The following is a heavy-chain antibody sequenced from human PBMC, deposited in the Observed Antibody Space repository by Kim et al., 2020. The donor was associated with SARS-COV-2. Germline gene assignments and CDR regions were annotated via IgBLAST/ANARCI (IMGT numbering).Heavy chain of an antibody. CDR3: ARSGYSSSPSGY. V-gene: IGHV4-34*01. CDR2: INHSGST. Sequence: SETLSLTCAVYGGSFSGYYWSWIRQPPGKGLEWIGEINHSGSTNYNPSLKSRVTISVDTSKNQLSLKLSSVTAADTAVYYCARSGYSSSPSGYWGQGTLVTVSS. CDR1: GGSFSGYY. J-gene: IGHJ4*02. D-gene: IGHD6-13*01.